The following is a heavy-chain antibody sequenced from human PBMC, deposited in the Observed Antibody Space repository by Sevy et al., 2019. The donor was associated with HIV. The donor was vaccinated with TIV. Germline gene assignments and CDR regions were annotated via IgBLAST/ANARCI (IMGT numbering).Heavy chain of an antibody. J-gene: IGHJ6*02. Sequence: SETLSLTCTVSGGSVSSGSYYWSWIRQPPGKGLEWIGHMSYSGSSSNNPSFKSRVTISVDSSNNRFSLKPRSVTAAETAVYYCARDDPGGRVGTSFGMDVWGQGTTVTVSS. D-gene: IGHD1-26*01. CDR3: ARDDPGGRVGTSFGMDV. V-gene: IGHV4-61*03. CDR1: GGSVSSGSYY. CDR2: MSYSGSS.